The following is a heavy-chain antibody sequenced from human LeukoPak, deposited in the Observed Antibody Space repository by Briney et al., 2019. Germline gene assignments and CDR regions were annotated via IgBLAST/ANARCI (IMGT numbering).Heavy chain of an antibody. D-gene: IGHD2-2*01. V-gene: IGHV3-21*01. Sequence: MPGGSLRLSCAASGFTFSSYSMNWVRQAPGKGLEWVSSISSSSYIYYADSVKGRFTISRDNAKNSLYLQMNSLRAEDTAVYYCASALELVVPAAIYYWGQGTLVTVSS. CDR2: ISSSSYI. J-gene: IGHJ4*02. CDR3: ASALELVVPAAIYY. CDR1: GFTFSSYS.